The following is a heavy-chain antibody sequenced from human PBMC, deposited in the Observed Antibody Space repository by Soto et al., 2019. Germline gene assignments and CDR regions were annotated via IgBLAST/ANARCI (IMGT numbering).Heavy chain of an antibody. CDR3: VKVSGYCTGGSCLSYFDY. D-gene: IGHD2-15*01. J-gene: IGHJ4*02. Sequence: GSLRLSCSGSGXTFSHHSLYWVRQPPGKGLQFVSSIIGSGGNIYYAESVKGRFTISRDHSKNTLYLQMTSLSSEDSAVYYCVKVSGYCTGGSCLSYFDYWGQGTPVTVSS. CDR2: IIGSGGNI. CDR1: GXTFSHHS. V-gene: IGHV3-64D*06.